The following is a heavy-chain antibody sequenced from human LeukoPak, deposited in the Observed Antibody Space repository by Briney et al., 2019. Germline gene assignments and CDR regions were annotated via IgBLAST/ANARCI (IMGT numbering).Heavy chain of an antibody. CDR3: ARIPHFYFGYGYFDS. V-gene: IGHV4-34*01. D-gene: IGHD2/OR15-2a*01. J-gene: IGHJ4*02. CDR2: IDQSGTT. CDR1: DGSFSGYY. Sequence: SETLSLTCVVYDGSFSGYYWSWIRRPPGKGLEWIAEIDQSGTTNYNPSLKTRVSISVDTSKKQFSLTLTSMTAADTAVYYCARIPHFYFGYGYFDSWGQGTLVTVSS.